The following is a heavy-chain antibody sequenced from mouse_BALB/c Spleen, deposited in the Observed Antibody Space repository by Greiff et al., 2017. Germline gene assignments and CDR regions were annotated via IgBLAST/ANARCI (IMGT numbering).Heavy chain of an antibody. Sequence: QVQLQQSGAELVRPGASVTLSCKASGYTFTDYEMHWVKQTPVHGLEWIGAIDPETGGTAYNQKFKGKATLTADKSSSTAYMELRSLTSEDSAVYYCTNRITTGFDYWGQGTTLTVSS. CDR2: IDPETGGT. CDR1: GYTFTDYE. CDR3: TNRITTGFDY. V-gene: IGHV1-15*01. D-gene: IGHD2-4*01. J-gene: IGHJ2*01.